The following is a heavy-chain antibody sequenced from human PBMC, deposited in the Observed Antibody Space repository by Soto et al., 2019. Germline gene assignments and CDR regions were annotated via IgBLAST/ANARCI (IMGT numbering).Heavy chain of an antibody. J-gene: IGHJ4*02. Sequence: EVQLVESGGGLVQPGGSLRLSCAASGFTFSSYWMSWVRQAPGKGLEWVANIKQDGSEKYYVDSVKGRFTISRDNAKNSLYLQMNSLRAEDTAVYYCAREQAFWSGYYNYWGQGTLVTVSS. CDR3: AREQAFWSGYYNY. CDR2: IKQDGSEK. V-gene: IGHV3-7*01. CDR1: GFTFSSYW. D-gene: IGHD3-3*01.